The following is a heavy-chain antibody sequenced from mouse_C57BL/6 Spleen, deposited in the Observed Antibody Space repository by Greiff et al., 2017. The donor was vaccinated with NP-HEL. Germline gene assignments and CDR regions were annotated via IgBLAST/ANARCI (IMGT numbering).Heavy chain of an antibody. CDR1: GFTFSDYG. D-gene: IGHD1-1*01. V-gene: IGHV5-17*01. Sequence: EVQLVESGGGLVKPGGSLKLSCAASGFTFSDYGMHWVRQAPEKGLEWVAYISSGSSTIYYADTVKGRFTISRDNAKNTLFLQMTSLRSEDTAMYYCARGGNYYGSSYYFDYWGQGTTLTVSS. CDR3: ARGGNYYGSSYYFDY. J-gene: IGHJ2*01. CDR2: ISSGSSTI.